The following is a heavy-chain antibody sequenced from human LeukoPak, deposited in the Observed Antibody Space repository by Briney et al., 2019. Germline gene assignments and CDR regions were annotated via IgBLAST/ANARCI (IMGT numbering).Heavy chain of an antibody. CDR2: IYYSGST. Sequence: PSETLSLTCTVSGGSISSYYWSWIRQPPGKGLEWIGYIYYSGSTNYNPSLKSRVTISVDTSKNQFSLKLSSVTAADTAVYYCARHGSSRELRAFDIWGQGTMVTVSS. V-gene: IGHV4-59*08. CDR1: GGSISSYY. CDR3: ARHGSSRELRAFDI. D-gene: IGHD1-26*01. J-gene: IGHJ3*02.